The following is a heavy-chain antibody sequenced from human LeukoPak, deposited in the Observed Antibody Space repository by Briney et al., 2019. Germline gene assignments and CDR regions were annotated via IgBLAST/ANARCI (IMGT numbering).Heavy chain of an antibody. Sequence: SETLSLTCTVYGGSFSGCYWSWIRQPPGKGLEWIGEINHSGSTNYNPSLKSRVTISVDTSKNQFSLKLSSVTAADTAVYYCARAIVVVPAAPYGMDVWGQGTTVTVSS. J-gene: IGHJ6*02. D-gene: IGHD2-2*01. CDR2: INHSGST. V-gene: IGHV4-34*01. CDR1: GGSFSGCY. CDR3: ARAIVVVPAAPYGMDV.